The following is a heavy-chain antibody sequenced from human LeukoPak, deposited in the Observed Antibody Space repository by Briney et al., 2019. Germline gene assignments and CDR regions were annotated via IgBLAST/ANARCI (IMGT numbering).Heavy chain of an antibody. J-gene: IGHJ6*03. CDR2: IIPIFGTA. CDR1: GGTFSSYA. D-gene: IGHD5-12*01. V-gene: IGHV1-69*05. Sequence: SVKVSCKASGGTFSSYAISWVRQAPGQGLEWMGRIIPIFGTANYAQKFQGRVTITTDESTGTAYMELSSLRSEDTAVYYCAREPIYSGYGPDYYYYYYMDVWGKGTTVTVSS. CDR3: AREPIYSGYGPDYYYYYYMDV.